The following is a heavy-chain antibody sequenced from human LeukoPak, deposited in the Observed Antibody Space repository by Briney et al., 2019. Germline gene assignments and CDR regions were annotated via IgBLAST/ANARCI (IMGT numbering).Heavy chain of an antibody. CDR2: ISSSSSYI. CDR1: GFTFSSYS. V-gene: IGHV3-21*04. CDR3: AKRGTVLWFGELLSRGFDP. Sequence: GGSLRLSCAASGFTFSSYSMNWVRQAPGKGLEWVSSISSSSSYIYYADSVKGRFTISRDNSKNTLYLQMNSLRAEDTAVYYCAKRGTVLWFGELLSRGFDPWGQGTLVTVSS. D-gene: IGHD3-10*01. J-gene: IGHJ5*02.